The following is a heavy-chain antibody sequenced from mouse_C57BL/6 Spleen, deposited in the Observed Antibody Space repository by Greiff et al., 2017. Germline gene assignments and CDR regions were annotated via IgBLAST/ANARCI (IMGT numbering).Heavy chain of an antibody. CDR3: ARSGYYYGPYWYFDV. CDR1: GYTFTSYW. J-gene: IGHJ1*03. Sequence: VQLQQSGTELVKPGASVKLSCKASGYTFTSYWMHWVKQRPGQGLEWIGNINPSNGGTNYNEKFKSKATLTVDKSSSTAYMQLSTLTSEDSAVYYCARSGYYYGPYWYFDVWGTGTTVTVSS. CDR2: INPSNGGT. D-gene: IGHD1-1*01. V-gene: IGHV1-53*01.